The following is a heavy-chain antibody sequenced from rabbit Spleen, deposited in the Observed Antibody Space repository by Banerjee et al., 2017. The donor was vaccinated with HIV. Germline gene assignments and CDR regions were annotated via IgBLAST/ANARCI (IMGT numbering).Heavy chain of an antibody. J-gene: IGHJ3*01. CDR3: ARAIVPWLGLTRLDL. Sequence: QSLEESGGDLVKPGASLTLTCKASGFTISSTYWICWVRQAPGKGLEWIACIDDVDGSTYYASWAKGRFSSSKTSSTTVTLQMTSLTAADTAIYFCARAIVPWLGLTRLDLWGPGTLVTVS. V-gene: IGHV1S40*01. CDR2: IDDVDGST. D-gene: IGHD4-1*01. CDR1: GFTISSTYW.